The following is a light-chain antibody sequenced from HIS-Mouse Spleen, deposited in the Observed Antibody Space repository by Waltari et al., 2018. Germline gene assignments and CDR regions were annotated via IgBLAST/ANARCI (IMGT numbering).Light chain of an antibody. CDR1: SSDVGGYNY. CDR2: EVS. V-gene: IGLV2-8*01. J-gene: IGLJ1*01. Sequence: QSALTQPPSASGSPGQSVTISCTGTSSDVGGYNYVSWYQQHPGKAPKLMIYEVSNRPSGVPDRFSGSKSGNTASLTVSGLQAEDEADYYCSSYAGSNIYVFGTGTKVTVL. CDR3: SSYAGSNIYV.